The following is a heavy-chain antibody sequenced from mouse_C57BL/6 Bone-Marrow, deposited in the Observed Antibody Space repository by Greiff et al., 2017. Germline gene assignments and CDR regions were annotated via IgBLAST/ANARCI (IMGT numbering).Heavy chain of an antibody. CDR3: ARRGYGSSHAMDY. Sequence: QVQLQQSGAELVRPGASVTLSCKASGYTFTDYEMHWVKQTPVHGLEWIGAIDPETGGTAYNQKFKGKAILTADKSSSTAYMELRSLTSEDSAVYYFARRGYGSSHAMDYWGQGTSVTVSS. D-gene: IGHD1-1*01. J-gene: IGHJ4*01. CDR1: GYTFTDYE. CDR2: IDPETGGT. V-gene: IGHV1-15*01.